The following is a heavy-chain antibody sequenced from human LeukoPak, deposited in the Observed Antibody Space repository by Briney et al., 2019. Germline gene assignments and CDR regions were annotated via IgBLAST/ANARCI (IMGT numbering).Heavy chain of an antibody. V-gene: IGHV4-39*01. Sequence: SETLSLTCTVSGGSLGSGDHYWAWIRQSPGKGLEWIGSIYYSGSTSVTFYCTGITSSNPSLKTRVTISVDTAKNQFSLELSSVTAADTALYYGARNNSIFGRLGRGAGWSDPWGQGALVTVSS. D-gene: IGHD3-3*01. J-gene: IGHJ5*02. CDR3: ARNNSIFGRLGRGAGWSDP. CDR2: IYYSGSTSVTFYCTGIT. CDR1: GGSLGSGDHY.